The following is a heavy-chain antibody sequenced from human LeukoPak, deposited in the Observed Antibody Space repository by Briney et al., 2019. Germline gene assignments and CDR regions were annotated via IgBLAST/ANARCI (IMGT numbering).Heavy chain of an antibody. D-gene: IGHD3-3*01. V-gene: IGHV5-51*01. CDR1: GYSFTSYW. CDR2: IYPGDSGT. J-gene: IGHJ5*02. Sequence: GESLKISCKGSGYSFTSYWIGWVRQMPGKGLEGMGIIYPGDSGTINRPSFQGQVPLSADKSITTAYLQWSSLKASHTAMYYCARSGYYDLSVNWFDPWGQGTLVTVSS. CDR3: ARSGYYDLSVNWFDP.